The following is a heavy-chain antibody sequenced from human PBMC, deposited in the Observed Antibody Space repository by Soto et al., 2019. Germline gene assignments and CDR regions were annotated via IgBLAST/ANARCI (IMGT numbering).Heavy chain of an antibody. J-gene: IGHJ4*02. CDR1: GFTFSSQV. Sequence: GGSLRLSCAASGFTFSSQVMSWVRQAPGKGLEWVSSISGSGVSTYYADSVKGRFTISRDNSKNTLYLQMNSLRAEDTAMYYCAKKFDIFDYWGQGTLVTVSS. D-gene: IGHD3-9*01. CDR2: ISGSGVST. CDR3: AKKFDIFDY. V-gene: IGHV3-23*01.